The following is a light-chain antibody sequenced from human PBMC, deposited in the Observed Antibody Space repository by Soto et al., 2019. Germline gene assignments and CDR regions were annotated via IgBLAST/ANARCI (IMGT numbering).Light chain of an antibody. V-gene: IGKV1-39*01. CDR3: QQTYSAPYT. J-gene: IGKJ2*01. CDR1: QSISTF. CDR2: AAS. Sequence: IQMTQSPSSLSASVGDRVTITCRASQSISTFLNWYQQKPGKAPKLLIYAASSLQSGVPSRFSGSGLGTDCTLTISSLQPEDFATYYCQQTYSAPYTFGQGTKLEIK.